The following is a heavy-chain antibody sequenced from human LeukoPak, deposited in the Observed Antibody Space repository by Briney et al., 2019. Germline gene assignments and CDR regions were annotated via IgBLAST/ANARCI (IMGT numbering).Heavy chain of an antibody. V-gene: IGHV3-53*01. D-gene: IGHD2-8*02. J-gene: IGHJ6*02. Sequence: GGSLRLSCAASGFIVSDNYMSWVRQAPGQGLEWVSVIYSGGTTYYADSAKGRFTISRDNSKNTLFLQMNSLRAEDTAVYYCARELVVTAGDHYYYGMDVWGQGTTVTVSS. CDR1: GFIVSDNY. CDR3: ARELVVTAGDHYYYGMDV. CDR2: IYSGGTT.